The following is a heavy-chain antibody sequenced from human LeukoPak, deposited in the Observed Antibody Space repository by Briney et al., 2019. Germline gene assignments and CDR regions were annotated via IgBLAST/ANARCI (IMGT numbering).Heavy chain of an antibody. CDR3: AFPTLSYYYYGMDV. CDR2: INTNTGNP. CDR1: GYTFTSYA. D-gene: IGHD2/OR15-2a*01. J-gene: IGHJ6*02. V-gene: IGHV7-4-1*02. Sequence: ASVEVSCKASGYTFTSYAMNWVRQAPGQGLEWMGWINTNTGNPTYAQGFTGRFVFSLDTSVSTAYLQISSLRAEDTAVYYCAFPTLSYYYYGMDVWGQGTTVTVSS.